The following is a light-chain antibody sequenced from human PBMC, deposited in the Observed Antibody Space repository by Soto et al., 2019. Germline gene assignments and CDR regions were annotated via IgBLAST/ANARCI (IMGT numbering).Light chain of an antibody. V-gene: IGKV3-11*01. Sequence: EIVLTQSPATLSLSPGERATLSCRASQSVSSYLAWYQQKPGQAPRLLIYDASNRATGIPARFSGSGSGTDFTLTLTSLEPEDFAIYYCQQRSRWPPLTFGGGTKVEIK. CDR2: DAS. J-gene: IGKJ4*01. CDR3: QQRSRWPPLT. CDR1: QSVSSY.